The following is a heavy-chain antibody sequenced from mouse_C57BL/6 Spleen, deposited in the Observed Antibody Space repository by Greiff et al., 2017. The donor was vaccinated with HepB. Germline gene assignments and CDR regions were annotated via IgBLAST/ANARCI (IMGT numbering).Heavy chain of an antibody. CDR1: GFPFSDFY. J-gene: IGHJ1*03. CDR3: ARDGSSYGDYWYFDV. D-gene: IGHD1-1*01. CDR2: SRNKANDYTT. V-gene: IGHV7-1*01. Sequence: EVKLMESGGGLVQSGRSLRLSCATSGFPFSDFYMEWVRQAPGKGLEWIAASRNKANDYTTEYSASVKGRFIVSRDTSQSILYLQMNALRAEDTAINYCARDGSSYGDYWYFDVWGTGTTVTVSS.